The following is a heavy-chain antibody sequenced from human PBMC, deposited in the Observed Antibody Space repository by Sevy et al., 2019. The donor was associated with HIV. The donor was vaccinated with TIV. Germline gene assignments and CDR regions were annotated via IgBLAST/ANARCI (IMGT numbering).Heavy chain of an antibody. V-gene: IGHV3-7*01. CDR3: AREGSSSWYRAEYFQH. CDR1: GFTFSSYW. Sequence: GGSLRLSCAASGFTFSSYWMSWVRQAPGKGLEWVANIKQDGSEKYYVDSVKGRFTISRYNAKNSLYLQMNSLRAEDTAVYYCAREGSSSWYRAEYFQHWGQGTLVTVSS. CDR2: IKQDGSEK. D-gene: IGHD6-13*01. J-gene: IGHJ1*01.